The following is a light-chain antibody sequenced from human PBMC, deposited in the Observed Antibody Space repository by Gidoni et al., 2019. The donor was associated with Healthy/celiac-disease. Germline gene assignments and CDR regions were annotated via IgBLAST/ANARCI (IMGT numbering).Light chain of an antibody. J-gene: IGKJ4*02. V-gene: IGKV3-20*01. CDR1: QSVGSSH. CDR3: QQYDSSPLT. Sequence: ALTLSPGTLSLSPGERATLSCRTSQSVGSSHLAWYQQKPGQAPRLLIYGASSRATGIPDRFSGSGSGTDFTLTISRLEPEDFAVYYCQQYDSSPLTFXGXTKVEIK. CDR2: GAS.